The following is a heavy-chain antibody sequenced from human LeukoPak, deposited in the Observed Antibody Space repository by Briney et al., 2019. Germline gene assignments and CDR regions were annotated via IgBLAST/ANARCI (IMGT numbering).Heavy chain of an antibody. CDR1: GFTISTYA. CDR3: ARANILTGYHNDY. Sequence: PGGSLRLSCAASGFTISTYAMHWVRQATGKGLEWVSAIGTAGDTYYPGSVKGRFTISRENAKNSLYLQMNSLRAGDTAVYYCARANILTGYHNDYWGQGTLVTVSS. J-gene: IGHJ4*02. V-gene: IGHV3-13*04. CDR2: IGTAGDT. D-gene: IGHD3-9*01.